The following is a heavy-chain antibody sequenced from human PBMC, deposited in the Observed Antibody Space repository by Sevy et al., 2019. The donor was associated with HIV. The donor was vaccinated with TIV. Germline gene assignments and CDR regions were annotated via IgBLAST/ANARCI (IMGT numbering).Heavy chain of an antibody. Sequence: GGSLRFSCPVSGLTVSAYYMAWLRQAPGKGLEWVADVYVAGDSYYADSVQGRFTLSRDNYLNKMYLQMKSLRVEDTAVYYCARGTRQTEGGWFYFDYWSQGTLVTVSS. J-gene: IGHJ4*02. CDR1: GLTVSAYY. CDR2: VYVAGDS. D-gene: IGHD2-15*01. CDR3: ARGTRQTEGGWFYFDY. V-gene: IGHV3-53*01.